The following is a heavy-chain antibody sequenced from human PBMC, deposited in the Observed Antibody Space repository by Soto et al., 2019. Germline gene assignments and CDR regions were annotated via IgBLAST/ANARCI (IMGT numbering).Heavy chain of an antibody. CDR2: INPTVGST. V-gene: IGHV1-46*01. CDR3: AREVNTVIMPGDTEDYSGLDV. J-gene: IGHJ6*02. CDR1: GYVFSSSF. D-gene: IGHD2-21*02. Sequence: VKVSCKASGYVFSSSFVHWVRQAPGQGLEWMAMINPTVGSTSYAHNFQGRIAVTRDTSTATVYLDLSSLRSADTAIYYCAREVNTVIMPGDTEDYSGLDVWGQGTTVTVSS.